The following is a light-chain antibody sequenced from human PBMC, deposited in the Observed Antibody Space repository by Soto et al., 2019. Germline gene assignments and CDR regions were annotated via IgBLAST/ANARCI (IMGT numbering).Light chain of an antibody. J-gene: IGKJ1*01. Sequence: DIQMTQSPSTLSASVGDRVTITCRASQSISNWLAWYQQKPGKAPKFLIYDASSLESGVPSRFSSSGSATEFTLNISTLQPDDVATSYCQQYNSYPFTFGQGTTVEIK. V-gene: IGKV1-5*01. CDR3: QQYNSYPFT. CDR2: DAS. CDR1: QSISNW.